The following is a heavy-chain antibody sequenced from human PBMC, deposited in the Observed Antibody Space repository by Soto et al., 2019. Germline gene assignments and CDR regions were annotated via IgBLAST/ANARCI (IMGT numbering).Heavy chain of an antibody. CDR2: IYHNGSP. J-gene: IGHJ6*02. V-gene: IGHV4-4*02. D-gene: IGHD3-10*01. CDR1: GGSISSTNW. Sequence: QVQLQESGPGLVQPSGTLSLTCAVSGGSISSTNWWSWVRQSPGKGLEWIGEIYHNGSPDYNPSLKSRVTISVDKSKNHVFLKLTSVTAADTAMYFCGRWLGTSYGMDDWGQGTAVNVSS. CDR3: GRWLGTSYGMDD.